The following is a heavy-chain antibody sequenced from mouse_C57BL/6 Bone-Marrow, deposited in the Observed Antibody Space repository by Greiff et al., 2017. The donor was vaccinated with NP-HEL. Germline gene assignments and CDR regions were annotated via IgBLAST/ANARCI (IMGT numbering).Heavy chain of an antibody. CDR1: GYTFTSYG. V-gene: IGHV1-81*01. CDR2: IYPRSGNT. J-gene: IGHJ3*01. CDR3: AREGYYGSTRFAY. D-gene: IGHD1-1*01. Sequence: QVQLQQSGAELARPGASVKLSCKASGYTFTSYGISWVKQRTGQGLEWIGEIYPRSGNTYYNEKFKGKATLTADKSSSTAYMELRSLTAEDSAVYFCAREGYYGSTRFAYWGQGTLVTVSA.